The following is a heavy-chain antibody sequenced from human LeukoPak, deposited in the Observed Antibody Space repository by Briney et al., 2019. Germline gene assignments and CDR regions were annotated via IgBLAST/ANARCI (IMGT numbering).Heavy chain of an antibody. D-gene: IGHD2-2*01. CDR3: ARGTRVCSATSCYPFDP. CDR2: ISSSSSYI. J-gene: IGHJ5*02. CDR1: GFTFSTYN. Sequence: GGSLRLSCAASGFTFSTYNMNWVRQAAGKGLEWVSSISSSSSYIYYADSVKGRFTISRDNAKNSLYLQMNSLKAEDTTGYYCARGTRVCSATSCYPFDPWGQGTLVTVSS. V-gene: IGHV3-21*01.